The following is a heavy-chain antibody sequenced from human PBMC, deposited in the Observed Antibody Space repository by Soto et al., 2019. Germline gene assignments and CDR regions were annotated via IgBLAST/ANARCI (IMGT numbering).Heavy chain of an antibody. D-gene: IGHD4-17*01. CDR2: IIPIFGPA. J-gene: IGHJ5*02. CDR1: GGTFSRYA. V-gene: IGHV1-69*01. CDR3: SGATVSTYVLRWFDT. Sequence: QVQLVQAGAEVKKPGSSVKVSCKASGGTFSRYAISWVRQSPGQGLEWMGGIIPIFGPANYAQKFQGRVTITADDSTSADYMELSSLRSEHTAVYYCSGATVSTYVLRWFDTWGRVTLVNVSS.